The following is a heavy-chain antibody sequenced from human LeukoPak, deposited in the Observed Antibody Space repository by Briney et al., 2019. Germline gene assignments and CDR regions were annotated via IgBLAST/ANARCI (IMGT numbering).Heavy chain of an antibody. Sequence: TSETLSLTCTVSGGSISSYYWSWIRQPAGKGLEWIGRIYTSGSTNYNPSLKSRVTMSVDTSKNQFSLKLSSVPAENTAAYYCATAGAVTTFYYYYMDVWGKGTTVTVSS. J-gene: IGHJ6*03. V-gene: IGHV4-4*07. D-gene: IGHD4-17*01. CDR2: IYTSGST. CDR3: ATAGAVTTFYYYYMDV. CDR1: GGSISSYY.